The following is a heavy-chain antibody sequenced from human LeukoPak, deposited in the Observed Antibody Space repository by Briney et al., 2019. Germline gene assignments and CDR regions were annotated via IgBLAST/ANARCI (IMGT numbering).Heavy chain of an antibody. CDR3: ARDGVYGSGSYYKPMFDY. V-gene: IGHV3-21*01. J-gene: IGHJ4*02. CDR2: ISSSSSYI. D-gene: IGHD3-10*01. Sequence: PGGSLRLSCAASGFTFSSYSMNWVRQAPGKGLEWVSSISSSSSYIYYADSVKGRFTISRDNAKNSLYLQMNSLRAEDTAVYYCARDGVYGSGSYYKPMFDYWGQGTLVTVSS. CDR1: GFTFSSYS.